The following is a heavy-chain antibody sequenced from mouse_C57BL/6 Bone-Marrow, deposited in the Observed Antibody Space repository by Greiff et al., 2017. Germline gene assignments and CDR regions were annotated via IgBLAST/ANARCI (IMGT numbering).Heavy chain of an antibody. J-gene: IGHJ4*01. V-gene: IGHV7-3*01. CDR1: GFTFTDYY. Sequence: EVKLVESGGGLVQPGGSLSLSCAASGFTFTDYYMSWVRQPPGKALEWLGFIRNKANGYTTEYCASVKGRFTISSDNSQSILYLQMNALRAADSATYYCASHYYGSSYGYAMYYWGQGTAVTVSA. CDR2: IRNKANGYTT. CDR3: ASHYYGSSYGYAMYY. D-gene: IGHD1-1*01.